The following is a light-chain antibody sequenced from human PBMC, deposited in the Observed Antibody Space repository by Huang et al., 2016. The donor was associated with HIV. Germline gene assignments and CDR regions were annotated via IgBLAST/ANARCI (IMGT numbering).Light chain of an antibody. CDR1: HSVTSDY. CDR2: GAS. CDR3: QQYGSLPWT. Sequence: EIVLTQSPGTLSLSPGERATLSCRARHSVTSDYLAGYQQKPGQAPRRVIFGASTRATGHADRFSGSGTGTDFTLTISRLQPEDFAEYHCQQYGSLPWTFGQGTKVEI. V-gene: IGKV3-20*01. J-gene: IGKJ1*01.